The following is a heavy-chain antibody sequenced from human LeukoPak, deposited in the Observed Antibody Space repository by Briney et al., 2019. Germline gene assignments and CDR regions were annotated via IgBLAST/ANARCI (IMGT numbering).Heavy chain of an antibody. V-gene: IGHV1-18*01. D-gene: IGHD3-10*01. J-gene: IGHJ5*02. CDR1: GYTFTSYG. Sequence: ASVKVSCKASGYTFTSYGISWVRQAPGQGLEWLGWISAYNGNTNYAQKLQGRVTITTDTSTSTAYMELRSLRSDDTGVYYCARVEVTMVRGVTNWFDPWGQGTLVTVSS. CDR2: ISAYNGNT. CDR3: ARVEVTMVRGVTNWFDP.